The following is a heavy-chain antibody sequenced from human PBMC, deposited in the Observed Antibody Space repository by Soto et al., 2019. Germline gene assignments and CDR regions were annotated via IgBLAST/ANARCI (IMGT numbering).Heavy chain of an antibody. D-gene: IGHD3-16*01. CDR3: ARGGPNYYYYGMDV. CDR1: GYTFTSYG. J-gene: IGHJ6*02. Sequence: EASVKVSCKASGYTFTSYGISWVRQAPGQGLEWMGWISAYNGNTNYAQKLQGRVTMTTDTSTCTAYMELRSLRSDDTAVYYCARGGPNYYYYGMDVWGQGTTVTVSS. CDR2: ISAYNGNT. V-gene: IGHV1-18*01.